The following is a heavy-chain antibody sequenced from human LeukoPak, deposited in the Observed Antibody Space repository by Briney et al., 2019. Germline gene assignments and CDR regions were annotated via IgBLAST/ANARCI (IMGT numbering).Heavy chain of an antibody. D-gene: IGHD3-16*01. CDR1: GFTFSSYA. V-gene: IGHV3-23*01. CDR2: ISGSGGST. CDR3: AKGWGSYYFDY. Sequence: GGSPRLSRAASGFTFSSYAMSWVRQAPGKGLEWVSAISGSGGSTYYADSVKGRFTISRDNSKNTLYLQMNSLRAEDTAVYYCAKGWGSYYFDYWGQGTLVTVSS. J-gene: IGHJ4*02.